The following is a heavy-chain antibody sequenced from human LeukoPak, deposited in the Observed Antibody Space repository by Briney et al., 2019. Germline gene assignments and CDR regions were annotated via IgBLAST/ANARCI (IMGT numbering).Heavy chain of an antibody. CDR2: IYTSGST. D-gene: IGHD3-10*01. J-gene: IGHJ4*02. CDR3: ARGTMVRGVITFSGFDY. V-gene: IGHV4-4*07. CDR1: GGSISSYY. Sequence: SGTLSLTCTVPGGSISSYYWSWIRQPAGKGLEWIGRIYTSGSTNYNPSLKSRVTMSVDTSKNQFSLKLSSVTAADTAVYYCARGTMVRGVITFSGFDYWGQGTLVTVSS.